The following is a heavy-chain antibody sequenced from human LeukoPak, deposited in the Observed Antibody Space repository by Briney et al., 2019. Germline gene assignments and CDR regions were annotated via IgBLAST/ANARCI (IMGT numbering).Heavy chain of an antibody. V-gene: IGHV4-59*01. Sequence: SETLSLTCTVSGGSISSYYWSWIRQPPGKGLECIGYIYYSGSTNYNPSLKSRVTISVDTSKNQFSLKLSSVTAADTAVYYCARRTYFYDSSGYYFDYWGQGTLVTISS. D-gene: IGHD3-22*01. CDR2: IYYSGST. CDR1: GGSISSYY. J-gene: IGHJ4*02. CDR3: ARRTYFYDSSGYYFDY.